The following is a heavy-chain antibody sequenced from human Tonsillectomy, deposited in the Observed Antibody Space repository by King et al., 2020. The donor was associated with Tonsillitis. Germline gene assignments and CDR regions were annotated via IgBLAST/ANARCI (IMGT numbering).Heavy chain of an antibody. CDR2: ISHSGST. CDR1: GDSISSTNW. CDR3: ARVGPAAGKLDY. Sequence: VQLQESGPGLVKPSGTLSLTCAVSGDSISSTNWWRWVRQPPGKGLEWIGEISHSGSTNYNPSLKSRVTISVDKSKNQFSLNLISVTAADTAVYFCARVGPAAGKLDYWGQGTLVTVSS. J-gene: IGHJ4*02. D-gene: IGHD6-13*01. V-gene: IGHV4-4*02.